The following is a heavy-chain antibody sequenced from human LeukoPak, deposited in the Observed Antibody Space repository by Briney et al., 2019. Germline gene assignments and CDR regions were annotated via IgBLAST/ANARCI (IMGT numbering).Heavy chain of an antibody. V-gene: IGHV3-7*03. CDR1: GFTFSSYW. CDR3: ARERQRWLQLSAFDI. CDR2: IKQDGSEK. D-gene: IGHD5-24*01. Sequence: PGGSLRLSCAASGFTFSSYWMSWVRQAPGKGLEWVANIKQDGSEKYYVDSVKGRFTISRDNAKNSLYLQMNSLRAEDTAVYCCARERQRWLQLSAFDIWGQGTMVTVSS. J-gene: IGHJ3*02.